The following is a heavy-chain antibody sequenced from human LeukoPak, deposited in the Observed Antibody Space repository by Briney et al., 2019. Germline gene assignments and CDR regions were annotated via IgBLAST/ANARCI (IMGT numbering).Heavy chain of an antibody. CDR1: GFTFSSYG. J-gene: IGHJ4*02. D-gene: IGHD1-26*01. Sequence: GGSLRLSCAASGFTFSSYGMHWVRQAPGKGLEWVAVISYDGSNKYYADSVKGRFTISRDNSKNTLHLQMDSLRAEDTAVYYCAKDLKGARGYFDHWGQGTLVTVSS. CDR3: AKDLKGARGYFDH. CDR2: ISYDGSNK. V-gene: IGHV3-30*18.